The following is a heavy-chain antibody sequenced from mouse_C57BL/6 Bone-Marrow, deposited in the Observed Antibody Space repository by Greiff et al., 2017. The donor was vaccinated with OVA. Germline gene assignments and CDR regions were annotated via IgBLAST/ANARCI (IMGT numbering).Heavy chain of an antibody. D-gene: IGHD1-1*01. CDR2: IDPANGNT. CDR1: GFNIKNTY. J-gene: IGHJ4*01. CDR3: RYYGSSYDYYAMDY. V-gene: IGHV14-3*01. Sequence: EVQVVESVAELVRPGASVKLSCTASGFNIKNTYMHWVKQRPEQGLEWIGRIDPANGNTKYAPKFQGKATITADTSSNTAYLQLSSLTSEDTAIYYCRYYGSSYDYYAMDYWGQGTSVTVSS.